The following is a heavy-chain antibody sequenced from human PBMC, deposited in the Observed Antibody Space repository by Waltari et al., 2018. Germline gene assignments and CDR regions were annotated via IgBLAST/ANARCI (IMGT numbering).Heavy chain of an antibody. CDR2: INSNGGST. CDR1: GFTFSSYS. V-gene: IGHV3-64*01. Sequence: EVQLVESGGGLVQPGGSLRLSCAASGFTFSSYSMHWVRQAPGKGLEYVSAINSNGGSTSYANSVKGRCTISRDNSKNTLYRQVGSLRAEDMGVYYCARELGGWSYFDLWGRGTLVTVSS. CDR3: ARELGGWSYFDL. D-gene: IGHD6-19*01. J-gene: IGHJ2*01.